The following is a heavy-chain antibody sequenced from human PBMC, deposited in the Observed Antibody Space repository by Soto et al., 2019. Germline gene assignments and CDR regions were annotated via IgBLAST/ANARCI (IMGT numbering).Heavy chain of an antibody. J-gene: IGHJ6*04. CDR1: GFTVSSKY. CDR3: ARDDDLCDSGRCYGVPLDV. D-gene: IGHD2-15*01. CDR2: IQCGGPT. V-gene: IGHV3-66*01. Sequence: EVHLVESGGGLVQPGGSLRLSCAASGFTVSSKYMSWVRQAPGKGLEWVALIQCGGPTYYADSVKGRCTISSDTYENTMHRQMDRLRAEDNAVDYCARDDDLCDSGRCYGVPLDVCGKGTTVTVSS.